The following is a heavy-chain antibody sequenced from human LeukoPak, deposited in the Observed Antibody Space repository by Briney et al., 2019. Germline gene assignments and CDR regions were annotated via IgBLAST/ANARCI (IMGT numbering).Heavy chain of an antibody. D-gene: IGHD6-19*01. CDR2: IIPIFGTA. J-gene: IGHJ3*02. CDR1: GGTFSSYA. V-gene: IGHV1-69*05. CDR3: ARDRVAVAGPDAFDI. Sequence: ASVKVSCKASGGTFSSYAISWVRQAPGQGLEWMGRIIPIFGTANYAQKFQGRVTITTDESASTAYMELRSLRSEDTAVYYCARDRVAVAGPDAFDIWGQGTMVTVSS.